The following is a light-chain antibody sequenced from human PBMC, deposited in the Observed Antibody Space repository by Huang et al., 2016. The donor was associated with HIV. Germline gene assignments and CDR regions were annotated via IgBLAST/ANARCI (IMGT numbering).Light chain of an antibody. CDR1: QSVRNY. J-gene: IGKJ2*01. Sequence: EIVLTQSPATLSLSPGERATLSCRASQSVRNYLAWYQQKPGQAPRLLIYDASNRATGTPARFSGSGSGTDFTLTINGLQSDDSALYYCQQYYTNHYTFGQGTKLEIK. CDR3: QQYYTNHYT. CDR2: DAS. V-gene: IGKV3-11*01.